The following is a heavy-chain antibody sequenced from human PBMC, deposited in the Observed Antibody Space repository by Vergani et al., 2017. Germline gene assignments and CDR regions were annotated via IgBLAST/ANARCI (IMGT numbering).Heavy chain of an antibody. J-gene: IGHJ3*02. CDR1: GYTFTSYD. Sequence: QVQLVQSGAEVKKPGASVKVSCKASGYTFTSYDINWVRQATGQGLEWMGWMNPNSGNTGYAQKFQGRVTITRNTSISTAYMELSSLRSEDTAVYYCASPMIVVVKNQNDAFDIWGQGTMVTVSS. D-gene: IGHD3-22*01. CDR2: MNPNSGNT. CDR3: ASPMIVVVKNQNDAFDI. V-gene: IGHV1-8*03.